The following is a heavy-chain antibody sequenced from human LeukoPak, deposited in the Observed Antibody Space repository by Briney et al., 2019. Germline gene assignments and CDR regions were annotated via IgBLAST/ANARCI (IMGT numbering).Heavy chain of an antibody. D-gene: IGHD3-10*01. Sequence: PGGSLRLSCAASGFTVSSHYMSWVRQAPGKGLDWVSVIYTTGGTDYADSVKGRFTISSDNSKNTVFLQMNSLRGEDTAVYYCARGGLGKEAFDIWGQGTMVTVSS. CDR3: ARGGLGKEAFDI. CDR2: IYTTGGT. V-gene: IGHV3-53*01. J-gene: IGHJ3*02. CDR1: GFTVSSHY.